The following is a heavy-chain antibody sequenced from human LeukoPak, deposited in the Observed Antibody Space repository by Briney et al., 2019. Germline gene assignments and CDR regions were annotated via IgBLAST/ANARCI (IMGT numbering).Heavy chain of an antibody. V-gene: IGHV4-59*01. J-gene: IGHJ6*03. Sequence: SETLSLTCTVSGGSISSYYWSWIRQHPGKGLEWIGYIYYSGSTNYNPSLKSRVTISVDTSKNQFSLKLSSVTAADTAVYYCARVLRFYYYMDVWGKGTTVTVSS. CDR1: GGSISSYY. D-gene: IGHD3-3*01. CDR3: ARVLRFYYYMDV. CDR2: IYYSGST.